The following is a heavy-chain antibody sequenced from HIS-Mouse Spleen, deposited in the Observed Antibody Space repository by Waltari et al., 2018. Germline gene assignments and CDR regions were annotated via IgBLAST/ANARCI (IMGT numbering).Heavy chain of an antibody. Sequence: QLQLQESGPGLVKPSETLSLTCTVSGGSISSSSYYWGWIRQPPGKGLGWIGSIYYSGSTYYHPSLKSRVTISVDTSKNQFSLKLSSVTAADTAVYYCARHTHYDYGDAFDIWGQGTMVTVSS. J-gene: IGHJ3*02. CDR3: ARHTHYDYGDAFDI. CDR2: IYYSGST. D-gene: IGHD3-16*01. V-gene: IGHV4-39*01. CDR1: GGSISSSSYY.